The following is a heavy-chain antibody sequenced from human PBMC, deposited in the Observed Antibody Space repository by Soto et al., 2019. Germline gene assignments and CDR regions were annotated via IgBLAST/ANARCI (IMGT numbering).Heavy chain of an antibody. CDR3: ARARTGPYYFDY. V-gene: IGHV1-8*01. CDR1: GYTFTRYE. J-gene: IGHJ4*02. D-gene: IGHD2-2*01. CDR2: MNPNSGKT. Sequence: ASVKVSCKASGYTFTRYEINWVRQATGQGREGMGGMNPNSGKTGYAQKFQGRVTMTRNTSISTASLELSTLRSADTAVYFCARARTGPYYFDYWGQGTLVTVSS.